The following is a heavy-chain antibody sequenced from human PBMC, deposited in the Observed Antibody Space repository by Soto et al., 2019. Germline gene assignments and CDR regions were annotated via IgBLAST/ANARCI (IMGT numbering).Heavy chain of an antibody. Sequence: EVQLLESGGGFVQPGGSLRLSCAASGFTFGSYAMNWLRQAPGRGLECVSFISGSGRTTYYADSVKGWFTVSRDNSKNTLYLQMNSLRAEDTALYYCAKFRGPSYSYYSMDVWGKGTTVTVSS. CDR3: AKFRGPSYSYYSMDV. CDR1: GFTFGSYA. D-gene: IGHD3-16*01. CDR2: ISGSGRTT. V-gene: IGHV3-23*01. J-gene: IGHJ6*03.